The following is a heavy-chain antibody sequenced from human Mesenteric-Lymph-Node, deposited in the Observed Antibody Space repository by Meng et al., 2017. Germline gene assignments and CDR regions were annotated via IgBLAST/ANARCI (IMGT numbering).Heavy chain of an antibody. CDR1: GYTLTTYA. Sequence: QVQLVQSGAEWKKPGAAVKVSCKASGYTLTTYAMNWVRQAPGQGLEWMGWINTNTGNPTYAQGFTGRFVFSLDTSVNMAYLQITSLKAEDTAVYYCVRGDWFDPWGQGTLVTVSS. CDR2: INTNTGNP. J-gene: IGHJ5*02. V-gene: IGHV7-4-1*04. CDR3: VRGDWFDP.